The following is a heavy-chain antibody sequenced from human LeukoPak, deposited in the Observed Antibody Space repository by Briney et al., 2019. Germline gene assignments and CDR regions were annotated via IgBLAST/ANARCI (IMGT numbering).Heavy chain of an antibody. CDR3: SGGSDAFDI. CDR1: GYTFTDYY. CDR2: INPNSGGT. D-gene: IGHD2-15*01. Sequence: ASVKVSCKASGYTFTDYYIHWVRQAPGQGLEWMGWINPNSGGTNYAQKFQGRVTMTRDTSINTAYMELSSLRSDDTAEYYCSGGSDAFDIWGQGTMVTVSS. V-gene: IGHV1-2*02. J-gene: IGHJ3*02.